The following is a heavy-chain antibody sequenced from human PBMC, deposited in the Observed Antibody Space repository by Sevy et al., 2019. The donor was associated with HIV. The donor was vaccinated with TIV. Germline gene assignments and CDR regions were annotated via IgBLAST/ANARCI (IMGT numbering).Heavy chain of an antibody. CDR2: IKTDGSDT. D-gene: IGHD1-26*01. Sequence: GGSLRLSCAASGFTFSSYWMHWVRQAPGKGLMWVSRIKTDGSDTSYADSVKGRFTISRDNTKNTLYLQMNSLRAEDTAVYYCARRPTDQSGSYWFDPWGQGTLVTVSS. J-gene: IGHJ5*02. V-gene: IGHV3-74*01. CDR3: ARRPTDQSGSYWFDP. CDR1: GFTFSSYW.